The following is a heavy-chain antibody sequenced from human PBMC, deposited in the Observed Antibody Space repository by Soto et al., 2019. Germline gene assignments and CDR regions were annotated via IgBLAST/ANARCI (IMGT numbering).Heavy chain of an antibody. CDR1: GYSFTSYW. Sequence: ESLKISCKGSGYSFTSYWISWLRQMPGKGLEWMGRIDPSDSYTNYSPSFQGHVTISADKSISTAYLQWSSLKASDTAMYYCARRTAVAGYYYYYGMDVWGQGTTVTVSS. CDR2: IDPSDSYT. D-gene: IGHD6-19*01. V-gene: IGHV5-10-1*01. CDR3: ARRTAVAGYYYYYGMDV. J-gene: IGHJ6*02.